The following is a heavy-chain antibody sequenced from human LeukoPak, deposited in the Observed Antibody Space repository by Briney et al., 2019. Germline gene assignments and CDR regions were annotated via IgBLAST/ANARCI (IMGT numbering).Heavy chain of an antibody. J-gene: IGHJ3*02. CDR2: IIPIFGTA. D-gene: IGHD3-16*02. V-gene: IGHV1-69*01. CDR3: ARDLSGFFDI. CDR1: GGTFSSYA. Sequence: ASVKVSCKASGGTFSSYAISSVRQAPGQGLEWMGGIIPIFGTANYAQKFQGRVTITADESTSTAYMELSSLRSEDTAVYYCARDLSGFFDIWGQGTMVTVSS.